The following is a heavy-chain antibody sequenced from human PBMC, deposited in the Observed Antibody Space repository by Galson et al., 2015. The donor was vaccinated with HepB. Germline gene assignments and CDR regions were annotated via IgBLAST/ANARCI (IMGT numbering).Heavy chain of an antibody. Sequence: SLRLSCAASTFIFSTYSMNWVRQAPGMGLEWLSYISASGTTIYDADSVNGQFNIFRDNAKNSLYLQMNSLGPEDTAVYFCVFLRGNDLKPLDYWGQGILVTVSS. CDR1: TFIFSTYS. CDR2: ISASGTTI. J-gene: IGHJ4*02. CDR3: VFLRGNDLKPLDY. D-gene: IGHD5-12*01. V-gene: IGHV3-48*03.